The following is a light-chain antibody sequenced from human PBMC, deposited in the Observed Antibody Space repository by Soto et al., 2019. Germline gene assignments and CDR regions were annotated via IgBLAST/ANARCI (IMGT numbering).Light chain of an antibody. CDR1: SSDVGGYNY. Sequence: QSALTQPASVSGSPGQSITISCTGTSSDVGGYNYVSWYQQHPGKAPKLMIYDVSNRPSGVSNRFSGSKSGNTASLTISGLHAEDEAYYYCSSYTSSSHVIFGGGTKLTVL. CDR2: DVS. CDR3: SSYTSSSHVI. J-gene: IGLJ2*01. V-gene: IGLV2-14*01.